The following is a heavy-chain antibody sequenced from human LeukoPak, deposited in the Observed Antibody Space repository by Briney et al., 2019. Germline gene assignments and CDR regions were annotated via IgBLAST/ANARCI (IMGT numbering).Heavy chain of an antibody. CDR3: AKDMQDIVVVPAAIGFDY. J-gene: IGHJ4*02. Sequence: GGSLRLACAASGFTFDDYAMHWVRHAPGKGLEWVSGISWNSGSIGYADSVKGRFTISRDNAKNSLYLQMNSLRAEDTALYYCAKDMQDIVVVPAAIGFDYWGQGTLVTVSS. CDR1: GFTFDDYA. CDR2: ISWNSGSI. V-gene: IGHV3-9*01. D-gene: IGHD2-2*02.